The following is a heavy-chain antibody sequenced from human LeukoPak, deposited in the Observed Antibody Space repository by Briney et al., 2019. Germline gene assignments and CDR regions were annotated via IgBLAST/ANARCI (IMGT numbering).Heavy chain of an antibody. D-gene: IGHD1-26*01. CDR1: GYTFTGYY. Sequence: ASVKVSCKASGYTFTGYYMHWVRQAPGQGLEWMGWINPNSGGTNYAQKFQGRATMTRDTSISTAYMELSRLRSDDTAVYYCAREWEPHDAFDIWGQGTMVTVSS. V-gene: IGHV1-2*02. CDR3: AREWEPHDAFDI. CDR2: INPNSGGT. J-gene: IGHJ3*02.